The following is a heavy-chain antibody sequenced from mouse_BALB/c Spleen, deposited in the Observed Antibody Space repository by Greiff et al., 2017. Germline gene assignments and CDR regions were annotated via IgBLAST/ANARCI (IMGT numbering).Heavy chain of an antibody. V-gene: IGHV1S137*01. CDR3: AREGVRDAMDY. J-gene: IGHJ4*01. Sequence: QVQLQQSGAELVRPGVSGKISCKGSGYTFTDYAMHWVQQSHAKSLEWIGVISTYYGDASYNQKFKGKATMTVDKSSSTAYMELARLTSEDSAIYYCAREGVRDAMDYWGQGTSVTVSS. CDR1: GYTFTDYA. D-gene: IGHD2-1*01. CDR2: ISTYYGDA.